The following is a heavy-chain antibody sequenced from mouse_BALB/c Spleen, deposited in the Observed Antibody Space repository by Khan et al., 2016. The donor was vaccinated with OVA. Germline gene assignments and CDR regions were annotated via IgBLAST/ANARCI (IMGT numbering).Heavy chain of an antibody. Sequence: QIQLVQSGPELKKPGETVKISCTASGYTFTNYGMNWVKQAPGKGLKWMGWINTYTGQPTYPDEFKGRFALTVENSASTAYLQINNLNNEDTATYFCARSISYSYFDVWGAGTTVIVSS. CDR2: INTYTGQP. V-gene: IGHV9-3-1*01. CDR3: ARSISYSYFDV. CDR1: GYTFTNYG. D-gene: IGHD6-2*01. J-gene: IGHJ1*01.